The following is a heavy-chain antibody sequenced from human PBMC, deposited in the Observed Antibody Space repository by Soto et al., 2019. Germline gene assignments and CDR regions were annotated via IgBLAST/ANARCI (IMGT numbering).Heavy chain of an antibody. CDR1: GYTFTSYA. V-gene: IGHV1-3*01. CDR2: INAGNGNT. Sequence: ASVKVSCKASGYTFTSYAMHWVRQAPGQRLEWMGRINAGNGNTKYLQKFQGRVTITRDTSTSTAYMELSSLRSEDTAVYYCARDKMDYGLDYWGQGTLVTVSS. CDR3: ARDKMDYGLDY. D-gene: IGHD4-17*01. J-gene: IGHJ4*02.